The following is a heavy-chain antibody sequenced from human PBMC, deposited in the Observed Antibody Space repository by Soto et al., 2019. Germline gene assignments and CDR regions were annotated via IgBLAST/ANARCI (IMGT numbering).Heavy chain of an antibody. CDR2: IIPIFGTA. Sequence: ASVKLSCKASGGTFSSYAISWVRQAPGQGLEWMGGIIPIFGTANYAQKFQGRVTITADKSTSTAYMELSSLRSEDTAVYYCARVGYCSSTSCSFAFDIWGQGTMVTVSS. CDR1: GGTFSSYA. V-gene: IGHV1-69*06. J-gene: IGHJ3*02. CDR3: ARVGYCSSTSCSFAFDI. D-gene: IGHD2-2*01.